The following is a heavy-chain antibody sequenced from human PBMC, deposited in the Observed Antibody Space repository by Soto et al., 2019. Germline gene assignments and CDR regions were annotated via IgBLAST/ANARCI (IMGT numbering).Heavy chain of an antibody. J-gene: IGHJ4*02. CDR2: ISGSAGST. V-gene: IGHV3-23*01. CDR3: SKDPPKGRLGELSPFDY. Sequence: GGSLRLSCAASGFTFSSFAMSWVRQAPGKGLEWVSAISGSAGSTYYADSVKGRFTVSRDNSKNTLYLQMNSLRAEDTAVYSCSKDPPKGRLGELSPFDYWGQGTLVTVSS. D-gene: IGHD3-16*02. CDR1: GFTFSSFA.